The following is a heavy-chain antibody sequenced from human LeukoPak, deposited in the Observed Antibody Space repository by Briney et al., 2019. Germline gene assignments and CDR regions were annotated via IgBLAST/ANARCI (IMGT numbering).Heavy chain of an antibody. Sequence: SGPTLVKPTQTLTLTCTFSGFSLSTSGVGVGWIRQPPGKALEWLALIYWDNDKRYSPSLKSRVTITKDTSKNQVVLRMTNMDPVDTATYYCAHLSIYCTSGVCYYFDYWGQGTLVTVSS. J-gene: IGHJ4*02. D-gene: IGHD2-8*01. V-gene: IGHV2-5*02. CDR2: IYWDNDK. CDR3: AHLSIYCTSGVCYYFDY. CDR1: GFSLSTSGVG.